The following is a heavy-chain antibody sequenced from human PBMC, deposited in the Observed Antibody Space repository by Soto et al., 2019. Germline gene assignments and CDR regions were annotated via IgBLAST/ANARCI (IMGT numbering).Heavy chain of an antibody. Sequence: SETLSLTCTVSGGSISSGEYYWTWIRQPPGKGLEWIGYISYSGSTHYSPSLKSRVSITVDTSKNQFSLNLASVRAEDTAVYYCARDPSIVVVTGRLYYYYGMDVWGQGTTVTVSS. CDR1: GGSISSGEYY. J-gene: IGHJ6*02. V-gene: IGHV4-30-4*01. CDR2: ISYSGST. D-gene: IGHD2-21*02. CDR3: ARDPSIVVVTGRLYYYYGMDV.